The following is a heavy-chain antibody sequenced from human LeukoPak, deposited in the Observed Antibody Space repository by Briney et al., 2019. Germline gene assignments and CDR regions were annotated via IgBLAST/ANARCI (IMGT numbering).Heavy chain of an antibody. J-gene: IGHJ5*02. Sequence: GGSLRLSCAASGFTFDDYGMSWVPQAPGKGLEWVSAINWNDGSTGYADSVQGRFTISRDNAKNSLYLQMNGLRAEDTALYYCTRDGLRSSGTWGQGTLVTVSS. D-gene: IGHD6-25*01. CDR2: INWNDGST. CDR1: GFTFDDYG. V-gene: IGHV3-20*04. CDR3: TRDGLRSSGT.